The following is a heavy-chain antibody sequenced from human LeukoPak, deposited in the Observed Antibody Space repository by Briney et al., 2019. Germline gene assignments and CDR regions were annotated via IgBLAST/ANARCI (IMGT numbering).Heavy chain of an antibody. CDR1: GFTFSSYA. Sequence: GGSLRLSCAASGFTFSSYAMSWVRQAPGKGLEWVSGISGSGGSTYYVDSVKGRFTISRDNSKNTLYLQMNSLRAEDTAVYYCAKGPSSGWSHNFDYWGQGTLVTVSS. CDR3: AKGPSSGWSHNFDY. D-gene: IGHD6-19*01. J-gene: IGHJ4*02. CDR2: ISGSGGST. V-gene: IGHV3-23*01.